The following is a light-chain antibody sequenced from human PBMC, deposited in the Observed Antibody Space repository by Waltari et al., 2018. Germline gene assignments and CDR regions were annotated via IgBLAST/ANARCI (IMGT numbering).Light chain of an antibody. CDR2: DVT. Sequence: WEQQHPGKAPKVMIYDVTERPSGISNRFSGSKSGYTASLTISGLQAEDEADYYCGSFTTSYTWVFGRGTTLTVL. CDR3: GSFTTSYTWV. V-gene: IGLV2-14*03. J-gene: IGLJ3*02.